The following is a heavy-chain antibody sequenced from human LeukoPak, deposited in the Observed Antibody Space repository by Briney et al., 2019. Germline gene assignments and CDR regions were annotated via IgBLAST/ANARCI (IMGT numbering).Heavy chain of an antibody. CDR3: ATGFRHCSSTSCFPGAFDI. D-gene: IGHD2-2*01. CDR1: GYSFTSYW. CDR2: IYPGDSDT. Sequence: GEALKISCNGSGYSFTSYWISRVRQIPGKGLEWKGIIYPGDSDTRYSPSFQGQVTISADKSISTAYLQWSSLKASDTAMYYCATGFRHCSSTSCFPGAFDIWGQGTMVTVSS. V-gene: IGHV5-51*01. J-gene: IGHJ3*02.